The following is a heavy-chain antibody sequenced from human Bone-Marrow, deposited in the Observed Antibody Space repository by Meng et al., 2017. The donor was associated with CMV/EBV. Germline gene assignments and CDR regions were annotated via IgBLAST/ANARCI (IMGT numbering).Heavy chain of an antibody. V-gene: IGHV4-4*07. Sequence: GPVPLWPSGTLSLTCTLAGGSTSSYCCTLIRQPAGTGLERIRGRCTIGSTIHNASPTTRVTMSVETSKNQFCLRLSSVTAADTAVYYCARGPPLCIAVAGSWFDPWGQGTLVTVSS. D-gene: IGHD6-19*01. CDR3: ARGPPLCIAVAGSWFDP. CDR1: GGSTSSYC. CDR2: RCTIGST. J-gene: IGHJ5*02.